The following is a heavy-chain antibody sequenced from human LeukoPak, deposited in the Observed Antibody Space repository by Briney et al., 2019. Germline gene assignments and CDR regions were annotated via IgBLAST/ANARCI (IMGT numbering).Heavy chain of an antibody. V-gene: IGHV4-34*01. CDR3: ARGRIVGVPIDY. D-gene: IGHD1-26*01. CDR2: INHSGST. CDR1: GGSFSGYY. Sequence: NTSETLSLTCAVYGGSFSGYYWSWIRQPPGKGLEWIGEINHSGSTNYNPSLKGRVTISVDTSKNQFSLKLSSVTAADTAVYYCARGRIVGVPIDYWGQGTLVTVSS. J-gene: IGHJ4*02.